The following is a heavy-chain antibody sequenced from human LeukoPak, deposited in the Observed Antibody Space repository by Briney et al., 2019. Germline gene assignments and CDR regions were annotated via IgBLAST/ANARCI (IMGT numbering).Heavy chain of an antibody. D-gene: IGHD1-26*01. V-gene: IGHV3-21*01. CDR1: GFTFNNYN. Sequence: GGSLRLSCAASGFTFNNYNMNWVRQAPGRALEWVSSITSSGTYIFYADSVKGRFTISRDNAKNSLYLQMNSLGPEDTAVYYCARDPYSGNYGNYYYYYMDVWGKGTTVTISS. J-gene: IGHJ6*03. CDR3: ARDPYSGNYGNYYYYYMDV. CDR2: ITSSGTYI.